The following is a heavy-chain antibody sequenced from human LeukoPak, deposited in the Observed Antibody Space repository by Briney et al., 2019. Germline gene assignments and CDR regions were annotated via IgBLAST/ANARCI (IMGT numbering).Heavy chain of an antibody. Sequence: ASVSVSCKAFGYTFTSYDINWVRQATGQGLEWMGWISAYNGNTNYAQKLQGRVTMTTDTSTSTAYMELRSLRSDDTAVYYCARVRSYDSSGYPLDYWGQGTLVTVSS. CDR2: ISAYNGNT. V-gene: IGHV1-18*01. D-gene: IGHD3-22*01. CDR1: GYTFTSYD. J-gene: IGHJ4*02. CDR3: ARVRSYDSSGYPLDY.